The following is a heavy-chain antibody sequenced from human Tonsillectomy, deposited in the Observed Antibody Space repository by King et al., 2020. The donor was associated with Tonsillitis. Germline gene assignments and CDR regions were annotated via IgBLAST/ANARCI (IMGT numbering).Heavy chain of an antibody. D-gene: IGHD6-13*01. J-gene: IGHJ1*01. CDR1: GFTFNSYW. Sequence: VQLVESGGGLVPPGGSLRLSCAASGFTFNSYWMHWVRQSPGKGLVWVSRINEDGRSTMYADSVKGRFTISRDNAKNTLFLQMKSLRAEDTATYYCTRGSRNSRHHPFQHWRQGPQVAVSS. CDR3: TRGSRNSRHHPFQH. V-gene: IGHV3-74*03. CDR2: INEDGRST.